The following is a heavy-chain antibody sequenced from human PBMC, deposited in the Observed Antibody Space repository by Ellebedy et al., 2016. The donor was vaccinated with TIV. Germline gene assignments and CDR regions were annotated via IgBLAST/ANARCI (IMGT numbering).Heavy chain of an antibody. V-gene: IGHV1-24*01. D-gene: IGHD3-3*01. J-gene: IGHJ3*02. Sequence: ASVKVSXXVSGYTLTELSMHWVRQAPGKGLEWMGGFDPEDGETIYAQKFQGRVTMTEDTSTDTAYMELSSLRSEDTAVYYCATTIFGVGIGAFDIWGQGTMVTVSS. CDR2: FDPEDGET. CDR3: ATTIFGVGIGAFDI. CDR1: GYTLTELS.